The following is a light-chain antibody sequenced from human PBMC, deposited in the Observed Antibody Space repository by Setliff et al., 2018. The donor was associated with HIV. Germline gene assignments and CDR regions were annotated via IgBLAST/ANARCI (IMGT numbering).Light chain of an antibody. Sequence: QSVLTQPPSVSGAPGQRVSISCTGSISNIGAGYDIHWYQQIPGTAPKLPIYANRNRPSGVPDRFFASKSGNTASLTVSGLQAEDEADYYCSSYGGNLYVFGTGTKVTVL. CDR2: ANR. V-gene: IGLV1-40*01. CDR1: ISNIGAGYD. CDR3: SSYGGNLYV. J-gene: IGLJ1*01.